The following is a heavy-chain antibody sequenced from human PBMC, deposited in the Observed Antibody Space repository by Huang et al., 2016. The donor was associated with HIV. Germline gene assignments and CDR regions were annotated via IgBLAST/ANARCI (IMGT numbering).Heavy chain of an antibody. D-gene: IGHD3-22*01. V-gene: IGHV1-18*01. CDR3: ARDPKYHRIGYYRQRRGIDI. CDR2: SSASSGDT. Sequence: QIQLMQSGPELKQPGASVKVSCKASGYTFTSYGITWVRQAPGQGPEGRGWSSASSGDTEDAQKFQGRVTLTTDTSTNIAYIELRSLRSDDTAKYYCARDPKYHRIGYYRQRRGIDIWGQGTMVIVSS. CDR1: GYTFTSYG. J-gene: IGHJ3*02.